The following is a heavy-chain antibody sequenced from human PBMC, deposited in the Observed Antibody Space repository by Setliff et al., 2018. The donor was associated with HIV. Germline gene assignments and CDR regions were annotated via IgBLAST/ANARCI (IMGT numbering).Heavy chain of an antibody. CDR2: VSQSGST. CDR3: ARVPVAGANWFDP. V-gene: IGHV4-39*01. J-gene: IGHJ5*02. D-gene: IGHD2-21*01. Sequence: SETLSLTCSVSGVSINRTDHYWGLIRQSPGKRLEWIGSVSQSGSTYYNPSLKSRITISVDRSKNLFSLKLISVTAADQGVYYCARVPVAGANWFDPWGLGTLVTVS. CDR1: GVSINRTDHY.